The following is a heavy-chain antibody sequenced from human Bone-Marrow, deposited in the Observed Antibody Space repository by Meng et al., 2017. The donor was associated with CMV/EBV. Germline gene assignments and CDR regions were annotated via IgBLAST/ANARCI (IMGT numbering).Heavy chain of an antibody. V-gene: IGHV3-7*03. CDR3: AKDTDSGSYGEGAFDI. J-gene: IGHJ3*02. CDR1: GFTFSSYW. Sequence: GGSLRLSCAASGFTFSSYWMSWVRQAPGKGLEWVANIKQDGSEKYYVDSVKGRFTISRDNAKNSLYLQMNSLRAEDTALYYCAKDTDSGSYGEGAFDIWGQGTMVTVSS. CDR2: IKQDGSEK. D-gene: IGHD1-26*01.